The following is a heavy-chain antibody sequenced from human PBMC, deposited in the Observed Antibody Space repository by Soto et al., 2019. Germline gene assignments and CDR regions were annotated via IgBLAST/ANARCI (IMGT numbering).Heavy chain of an antibody. J-gene: IGHJ4*02. CDR1: GFTFSYAW. CDR3: TATGPMIVVVIHPFFTPGSDY. Sequence: GGSLRLSCAASGFTFSYAWMNWVRQAPGKGLEWVGRIKSKTDGGTTDYAAPVKGRFTISRDDSKNTLYLQMNSLKTEDTAVYYCTATGPMIVVVIHPFFTPGSDYWGQGTLVTVSS. D-gene: IGHD3-22*01. CDR2: IKSKTDGGTT. V-gene: IGHV3-15*07.